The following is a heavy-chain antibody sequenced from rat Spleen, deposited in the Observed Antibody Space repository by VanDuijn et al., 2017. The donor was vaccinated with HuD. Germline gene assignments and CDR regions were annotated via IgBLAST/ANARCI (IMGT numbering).Heavy chain of an antibody. CDR1: GFSLSSYN. J-gene: IGHJ2*01. D-gene: IGHD1-1*01. CDR3: ARDPPYYYSGDVGFFDY. CDR2: IWNVGGT. V-gene: IGHV2-41*01. Sequence: QVQLMESGPGLVQPSQTLSLTCTVAGFSLSSYNVHWVRQPPGKGLEWMGVIWNVGGTRFNSVFKSRLSISKDTSKSQVFLEMSSLQTEDTATYYCARDPPYYYSGDVGFFDYWGQGVMVTVSS.